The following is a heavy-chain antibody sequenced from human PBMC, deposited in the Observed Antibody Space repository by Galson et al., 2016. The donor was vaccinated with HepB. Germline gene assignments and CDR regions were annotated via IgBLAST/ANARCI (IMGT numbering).Heavy chain of an antibody. J-gene: IGHJ4*02. CDR1: GFTFSSYG. CDR3: GRLSSKRVDY. Sequence: SLRLSCAASGFTFSSYGMHWVRQAPGKGLEWLGNIWYDGSKKYYADSVKGRFTISRDNSKNTLFLQVDSLRAEDTAVYYCGRLSSKRVDYWGQGTLVTVSS. D-gene: IGHD2/OR15-2a*01. CDR2: IWYDGSKK. V-gene: IGHV3-33*01.